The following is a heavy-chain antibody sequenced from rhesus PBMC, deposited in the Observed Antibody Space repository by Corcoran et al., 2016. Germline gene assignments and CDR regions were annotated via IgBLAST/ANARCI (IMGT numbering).Heavy chain of an antibody. CDR3: ARGSGVIII. D-gene: IGHD3-34*01. Sequence: EVRLVESGGGLVQPGGSLRLSCAASGFTFSDYYMSWVRQAPGKGPERVGFIRNKANGGTAKYAASVKGRFTITRDNSKSIASMKMNGLKPKNRAVYYCARGSGVIIIWAQGVLVTFSS. J-gene: IGHJ4*01. V-gene: IGHV3-116*02. CDR1: GFTFSDYY. CDR2: IRNKANGGTA.